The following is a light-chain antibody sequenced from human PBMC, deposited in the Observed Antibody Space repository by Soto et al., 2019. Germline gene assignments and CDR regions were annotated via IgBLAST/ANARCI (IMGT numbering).Light chain of an antibody. CDR3: QQRRNWPGA. V-gene: IGKV3-11*01. Sequence: ETILTQSPATLSLSPGEGATLSCRASQSVGSSLAWYQQKPGQAPRLLIYAASIRATGIPARFSGSGSGTDFTLTISSLEPEDFAIYYCQQRRNWPGAFGQGTKLEIK. CDR2: AAS. CDR1: QSVGSS. J-gene: IGKJ2*01.